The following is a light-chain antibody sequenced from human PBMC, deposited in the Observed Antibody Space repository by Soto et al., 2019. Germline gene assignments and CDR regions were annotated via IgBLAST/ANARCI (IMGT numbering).Light chain of an antibody. CDR2: END. CDR1: NSNPGSNH. CDR3: GTWDNSLSGGV. Sequence: QSVLTQPPSVSAAPGQKVTISCSGSNSNPGSNHVSWYQHLPGTTPKIVIYENDKRPSGIPDRFSGSKSGTSATLDITGLQTGDEADYYCGTWDNSLSGGVFGGGTKLTVL. J-gene: IGLJ2*01. V-gene: IGLV1-51*02.